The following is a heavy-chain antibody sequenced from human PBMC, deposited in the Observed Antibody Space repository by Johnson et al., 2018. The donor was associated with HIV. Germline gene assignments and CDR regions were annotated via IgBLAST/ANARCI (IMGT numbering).Heavy chain of an antibody. D-gene: IGHD3-16*01. Sequence: QVQLVESGGGVVQPGRSLRLSCATSGFTFSSYAMHWVRQAPGKGLEWIGFMSYDGNNKYYADSVKGLFTISRDNSKNTLYLQMNSLRAEDTALYYCARDQAPWGDDAFDIWGQGTMVIVSS. CDR1: GFTFSSYA. V-gene: IGHV3-30-3*01. CDR3: ARDQAPWGDDAFDI. CDR2: MSYDGNNK. J-gene: IGHJ3*02.